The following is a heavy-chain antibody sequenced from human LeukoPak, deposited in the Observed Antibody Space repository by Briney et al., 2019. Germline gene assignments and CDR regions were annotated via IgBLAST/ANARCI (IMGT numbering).Heavy chain of an antibody. Sequence: GGSLRLSCAASGFTFSSYTMSWVRQAPGKGLEWVSAISASGSSTYYADSVKGRFTISRDNSKNTLYLQMNSLRAEDTAVYYCARESGGWYWTPRYLSPYYFDYWGQGTLVTVSS. CDR1: GFTFSSYT. D-gene: IGHD6-19*01. J-gene: IGHJ4*02. CDR2: ISASGSST. CDR3: ARESGGWYWTPRYLSPYYFDY. V-gene: IGHV3-23*01.